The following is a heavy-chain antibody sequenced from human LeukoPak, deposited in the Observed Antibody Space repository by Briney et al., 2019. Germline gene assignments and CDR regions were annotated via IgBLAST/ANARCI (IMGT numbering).Heavy chain of an antibody. Sequence: PSETLSPTCTVSGGSISSSSYYWGWIRQPPGKGLEWIGSIYYSGSTYYNPSLKSRVTISVDTSKNQFSLKLSSVTAADTAVYYCARHVAGVPYCSSTSCYPSIDYWGQGTLVTVSS. D-gene: IGHD2-2*01. CDR2: IYYSGST. CDR3: ARHVAGVPYCSSTSCYPSIDY. V-gene: IGHV4-39*01. CDR1: GGSISSSSYY. J-gene: IGHJ4*02.